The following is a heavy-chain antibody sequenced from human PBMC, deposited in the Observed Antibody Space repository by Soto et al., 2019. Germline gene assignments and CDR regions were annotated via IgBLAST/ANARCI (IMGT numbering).Heavy chain of an antibody. CDR3: AKDQYSSGCADY. D-gene: IGHD6-19*01. V-gene: IGHV3-30*18. Sequence: GGSLRLSCAASGFTFSSYGMHWVRQAPGKGLEWVAVISYDGSNKYYADSVKGRFTISRDNSKNTLYLKMNSLRAEDTAVYYCAKDQYSSGCADYWGQGTLVTVSS. CDR1: GFTFSSYG. CDR2: ISYDGSNK. J-gene: IGHJ4*02.